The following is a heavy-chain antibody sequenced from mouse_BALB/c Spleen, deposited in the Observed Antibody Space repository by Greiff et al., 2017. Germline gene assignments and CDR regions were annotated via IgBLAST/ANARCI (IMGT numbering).Heavy chain of an antibody. CDR1: GYTFTSYW. V-gene: IGHV1-7*01. J-gene: IGHJ3*01. D-gene: IGHD1-1*01. Sequence: QVQLQQSGAELAKPGASVKMSCKASGYTFTSYWMHWVKQRPGQGLEWIGYINPSTGYTEYNQKFKDKATLTADKSSSTAYMQLSSLTSEDSAVYYCARDYDGSSYGSFAYWGQGTLVTVSA. CDR2: INPSTGYT. CDR3: ARDYDGSSYGSFAY.